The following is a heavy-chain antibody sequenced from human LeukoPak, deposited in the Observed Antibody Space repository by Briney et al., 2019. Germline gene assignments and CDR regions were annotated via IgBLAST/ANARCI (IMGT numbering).Heavy chain of an antibody. CDR2: IYNSGTT. V-gene: IGHV4-59*01. Sequence: SETLSLTCRVSVCSIRDNYWSWIRQPPGKGLEWIGYIYNSGTTSYNPSLKGQVTISVDTSKNQFSLKLYSVTAADTAVYYCAKDRAYCYDSSGYYPPYWGQGTLVTVSS. CDR1: VCSIRDNY. D-gene: IGHD3-22*01. J-gene: IGHJ4*02. CDR3: AKDRAYCYDSSGYYPPY.